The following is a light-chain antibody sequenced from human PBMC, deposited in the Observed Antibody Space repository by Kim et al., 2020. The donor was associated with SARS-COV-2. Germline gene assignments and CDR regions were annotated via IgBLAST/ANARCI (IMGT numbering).Light chain of an antibody. V-gene: IGLV6-57*01. CDR3: QSYDDEEWV. J-gene: IGLJ2*01. Sequence: GKTVIITWTRSGSSIASDFGQWFQQESGRCPTTVMYGDQQRPSGVSDRFSGSVDSSTDAASLTISGLKTEDAAEYYCQSYDDEEWVFGGGTQLTVL. CDR1: GSSIASDF. CDR2: GDQ.